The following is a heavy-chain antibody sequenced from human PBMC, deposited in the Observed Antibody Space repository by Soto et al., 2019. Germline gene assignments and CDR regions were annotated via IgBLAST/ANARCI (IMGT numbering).Heavy chain of an antibody. CDR1: GYTFTSYA. J-gene: IGHJ3*02. CDR3: ARGKGWSRISWYRNRNAFDI. V-gene: IGHV1-3*05. CDR2: INAGNGNT. Sequence: QVQLVQSGAEEKKPGASVKVSCKASGYTFTSYAMHWVRQAPGQRLEWMGWINAGNGNTKYSQKFQGRVTITRDTSASTAYMELSSLRSEDTAVYYCARGKGWSRISWYRNRNAFDIWGQGTMVTVSS. D-gene: IGHD2-21*01.